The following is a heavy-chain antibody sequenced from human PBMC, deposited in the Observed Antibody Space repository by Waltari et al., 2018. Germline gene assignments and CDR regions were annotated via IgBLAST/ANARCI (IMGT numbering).Heavy chain of an antibody. J-gene: IGHJ6*02. V-gene: IGHV3-64D*08. CDR2: IRSDGDIT. Sequence: EVQLVVSGGDLVQPGGSLRPSCSASGFTFSSYAMPWVRQAPGKGLEYVSGIRSDGDITWYADSVKGRFTVSRDNSKNTLYLQMSSLRPEDTAVYYCVRARLSGHYTSAGYYYGMDVWGQGTTVIVSS. D-gene: IGHD3-3*01. CDR1: GFTFSSYA. CDR3: VRARLSGHYTSAGYYYGMDV.